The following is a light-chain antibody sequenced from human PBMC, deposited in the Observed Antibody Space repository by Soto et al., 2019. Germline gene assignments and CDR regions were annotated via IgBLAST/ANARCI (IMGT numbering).Light chain of an antibody. CDR3: QQYGSSPPWT. CDR2: GAS. J-gene: IGKJ1*01. CDR1: QSVSSSY. Sequence: EIVWNESPGTRPLTPGERATLAFGASQSVSSSYLAWYQQTPSQAHRLIIYGASSRATGIPDRFSGSVCGTDFTLTISRLEPEDFAVYYGQQYGSSPPWTSGQGTPVEIK. V-gene: IGKV3-20*01.